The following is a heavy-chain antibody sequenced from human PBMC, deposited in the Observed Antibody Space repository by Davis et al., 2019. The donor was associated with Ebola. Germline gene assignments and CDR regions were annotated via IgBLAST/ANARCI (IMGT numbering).Heavy chain of an antibody. Sequence: PSETLSLTCAVYGGSFSGYYWSWIRQPPGKGLEWIGEINHSGSTNYNPSLKSRVTISVDTSKNQFSLKLSSVTAADTAVYYCASAGITMIVVEYWGQGTLVTVSS. J-gene: IGHJ4*02. V-gene: IGHV4-34*01. CDR2: INHSGST. D-gene: IGHD3-22*01. CDR3: ASAGITMIVVEY. CDR1: GGSFSGYY.